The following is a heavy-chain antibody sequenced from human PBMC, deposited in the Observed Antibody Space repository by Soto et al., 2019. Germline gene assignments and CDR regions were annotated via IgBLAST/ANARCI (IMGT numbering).Heavy chain of an antibody. CDR1: GFTFSSYA. V-gene: IGHV3-23*01. CDR3: AKDNDRGVINYFDY. CDR2: ISGSGGST. D-gene: IGHD3-10*02. Sequence: GGLRLSCAASGFTFSSYAMSWVRQAPGKGLEWVSAISGSGGSTYYADSVKGRFTISRDNSKNTLYLQMNSLRAEDTAVYYCAKDNDRGVINYFDYWGQGTLVTVSS. J-gene: IGHJ4*02.